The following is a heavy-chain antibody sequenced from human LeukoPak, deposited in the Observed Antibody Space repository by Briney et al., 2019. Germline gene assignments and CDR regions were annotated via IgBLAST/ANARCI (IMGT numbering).Heavy chain of an antibody. V-gene: IGHV4-38-2*02. Sequence: SETLSLTCTVSGNSISSGYYWGWIRQPPGKGLEWIGSIYHSGGTYYDLSLKSRVITSVDTTKNQFSLRLSSVTAADTAVYCCAGGMVRGVIVDYWGQGTLVTVSS. CDR1: GNSISSGYY. CDR2: IYHSGGT. CDR3: AGGMVRGVIVDY. D-gene: IGHD3-10*01. J-gene: IGHJ4*02.